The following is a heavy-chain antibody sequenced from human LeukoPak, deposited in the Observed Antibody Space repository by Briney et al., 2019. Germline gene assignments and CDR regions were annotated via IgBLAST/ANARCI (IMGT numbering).Heavy chain of an antibody. Sequence: SETLSLTCTVSGGSISSYYWSWIRQPPGKGLEWIGYIYYSGSTNYNPSLKSRVTIPVDTSKNQFSLKLSSVTAADTAVYYCARSVGYCSGGSCYAGIFDYWGQGTLVTVSS. CDR3: ARSVGYCSGGSCYAGIFDY. V-gene: IGHV4-59*01. J-gene: IGHJ4*02. D-gene: IGHD2-15*01. CDR2: IYYSGST. CDR1: GGSISSYY.